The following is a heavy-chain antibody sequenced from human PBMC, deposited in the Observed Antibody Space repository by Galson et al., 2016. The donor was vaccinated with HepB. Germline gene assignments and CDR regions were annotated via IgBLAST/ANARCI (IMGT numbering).Heavy chain of an antibody. CDR1: GGSISNGGYY. V-gene: IGHV4-31*03. Sequence: TLSLTCSVSGGSISNGGYYWTWIRQHPVKGLECIGYIPNSGTTYYNPSLKSRVTLSVDTSKNLFSLRLTAVTAADTAVYYCAREGGENADDEAFASWGQGTLVTVSS. J-gene: IGHJ4*02. CDR2: IPNSGTT. D-gene: IGHD1-1*01. CDR3: AREGGENADDEAFAS.